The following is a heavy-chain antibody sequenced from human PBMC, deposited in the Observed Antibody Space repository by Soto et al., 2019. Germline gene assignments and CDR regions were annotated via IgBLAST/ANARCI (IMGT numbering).Heavy chain of an antibody. J-gene: IGHJ4*02. CDR2: INHSGST. CDR1: SGSFSGYY. CDR3: ARDAAAGSDY. D-gene: IGHD6-25*01. V-gene: IGHV4-34*01. Sequence: QVQLQQWGAGLLKPSETLSLTCAVYSGSFSGYYWSWIRQPPGKGLEWIGEINHSGSTNYNPSLKRRVTISVDTSKNQFSLKLSSVTAADTAVYYCARDAAAGSDYWGQGTLVTVSS.